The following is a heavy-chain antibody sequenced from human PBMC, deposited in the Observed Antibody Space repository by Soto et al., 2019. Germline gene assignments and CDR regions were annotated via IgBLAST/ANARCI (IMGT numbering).Heavy chain of an antibody. Sequence: ASVKVSCKASGYTFTSYGISWVRQAPGQGLEWMGWISAYNGNTNYAQKLQGRVTMTTDTSTSTAYMELRSLRSDDTAVYYCARDRGRGVINEMTRFDDWGQGTLVNVSS. CDR3: ARDRGRGVINEMTRFDD. D-gene: IGHD3-10*01. J-gene: IGHJ4*02. CDR2: ISAYNGNT. V-gene: IGHV1-18*01. CDR1: GYTFTSYG.